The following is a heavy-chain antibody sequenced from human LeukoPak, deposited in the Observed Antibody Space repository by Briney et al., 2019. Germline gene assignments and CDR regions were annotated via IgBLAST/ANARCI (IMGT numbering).Heavy chain of an antibody. Sequence: GGSLRLSCAASGFTFSSYAMSWVRQAPGKGLEWVSAVSGSGGSTYYADSVKGRFTISRDNSKNTLYLQMNSLRAEDTAVYYCANLEDCSGGSCYFQHWGQGTLVTVSS. J-gene: IGHJ1*01. CDR3: ANLEDCSGGSCYFQH. V-gene: IGHV3-23*01. CDR2: VSGSGGST. D-gene: IGHD2-15*01. CDR1: GFTFSSYA.